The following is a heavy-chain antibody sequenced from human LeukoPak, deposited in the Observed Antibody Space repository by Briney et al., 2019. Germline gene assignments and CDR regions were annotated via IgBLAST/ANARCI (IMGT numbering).Heavy chain of an antibody. V-gene: IGHV3-21*01. J-gene: IGHJ4*02. CDR3: ASSGRAAGDY. D-gene: IGHD6-13*01. Sequence: GSLRLSCAASGFTFSSYSMNWVRQAPGKGLEWVSSISSSSIYIYYADSVKGRFTISRDNAKNSLYLQMNSLRAEDTAVYYCASSGRAAGDYWGQGTLVTVSS. CDR2: ISSSSIYI. CDR1: GFTFSSYS.